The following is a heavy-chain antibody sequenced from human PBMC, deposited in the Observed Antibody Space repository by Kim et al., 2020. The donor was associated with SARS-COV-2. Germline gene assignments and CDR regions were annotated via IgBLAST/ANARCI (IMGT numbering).Heavy chain of an antibody. Sequence: KTKDSPTFQGRVTITRDTSANTAYMDLSSLTSEDTAIYYCARDMNPTVYDYWGQGTLVTVSS. CDR3: ARDMNPTVYDY. V-gene: IGHV1-3*01. CDR2: KT. D-gene: IGHD4-4*01. J-gene: IGHJ4*02.